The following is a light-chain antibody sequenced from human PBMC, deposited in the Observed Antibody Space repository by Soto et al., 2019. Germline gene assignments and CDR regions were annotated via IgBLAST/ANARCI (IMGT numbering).Light chain of an antibody. CDR2: KAS. J-gene: IGKJ2*01. V-gene: IGKV1-5*03. CDR3: QQYNSYLYT. Sequence: DIQMTQSPSTLSASVRDRVTITCRASQSISSWLAWYQQKPGKAPNLLIYKASSLESGVPSRFSGSGSGTEFTLTISSLQPDDFATYYCQQYNSYLYTFGQGTKLEIK. CDR1: QSISSW.